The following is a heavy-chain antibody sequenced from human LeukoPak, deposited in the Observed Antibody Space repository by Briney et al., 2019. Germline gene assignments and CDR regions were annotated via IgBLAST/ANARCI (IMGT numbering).Heavy chain of an antibody. CDR1: GFTFSSYS. CDR3: ARRYCTSTNCYACDY. Sequence: TGGSLRLSCAASGFTFSSYSMNWVRQAPGKGLEWVSSISNSGSYIYYADSVKGRFTISRDNAKNSLYLQMNILRAEDTAVYYCARRYCTSTNCYACDYWGQGTLVTVSS. J-gene: IGHJ4*02. D-gene: IGHD2-2*01. V-gene: IGHV3-21*01. CDR2: ISNSGSYI.